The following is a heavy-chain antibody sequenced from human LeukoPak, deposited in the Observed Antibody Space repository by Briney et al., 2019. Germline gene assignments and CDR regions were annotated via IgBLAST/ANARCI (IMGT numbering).Heavy chain of an antibody. Sequence: PSETLPLTRTVSGGSISNYYWSWIRQPPGKGLEWIGYIYYSGSTNYNPSLKSRVTISVDTSKNQFSLKLSSVTAADTAVYYCARHGRGAAAGSDYWGQGTLVTVSS. CDR1: GGSISNYY. V-gene: IGHV4-59*08. CDR2: IYYSGST. J-gene: IGHJ4*02. CDR3: ARHGRGAAAGSDY. D-gene: IGHD6-13*01.